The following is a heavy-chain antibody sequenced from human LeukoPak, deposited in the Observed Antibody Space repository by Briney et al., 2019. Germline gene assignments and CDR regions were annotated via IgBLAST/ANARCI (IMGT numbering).Heavy chain of an antibody. CDR1: GGSFSGYY. V-gene: IGHV4-34*01. D-gene: IGHD2-2*01. J-gene: IGHJ4*02. CDR2: INHSGST. CDR3: ARHPLPRYFVVVPAAMGGRARPPLWADY. Sequence: SETLSLTCAVYGGSFSGYYWSWIRQPPGKGLEWIGEINHSGSTNYNPSLKSRVTIPVDTSKNQFSLKLSSVTAADTAVYYCARHPLPRYFVVVPAAMGGRARPPLWADYWGQGTLVTVSS.